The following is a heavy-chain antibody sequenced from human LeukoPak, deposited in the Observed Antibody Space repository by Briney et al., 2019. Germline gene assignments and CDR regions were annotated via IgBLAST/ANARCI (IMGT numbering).Heavy chain of an antibody. CDR2: ISSSSSTT. V-gene: IGHV3-48*04. CDR1: GFTFSSYS. CDR3: ARDGVFYDSSRVDYYGMDV. Sequence: GGSLRLSCAASGFTFSSYSINWVRQAPGKGLEWVSYISSSSSTTYYADSVKGRFTISRDNAKNSLYLQMNSLRAEDTAVYYCARDGVFYDSSRVDYYGMDVWGQGTTVTVSS. J-gene: IGHJ6*02. D-gene: IGHD3-22*01.